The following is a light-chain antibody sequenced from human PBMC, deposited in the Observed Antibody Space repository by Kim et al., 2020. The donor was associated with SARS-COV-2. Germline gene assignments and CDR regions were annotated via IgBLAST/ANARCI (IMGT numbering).Light chain of an antibody. Sequence: VSPGERATLSCRASESVRRYVAWYQQKPGQAPRLLIYGGSTRATGIPAKFSGSGSGTEFTLTINSLQSDDSAVYYCQQYSNWPPYSFGLGTKLEI. V-gene: IGKV3-15*01. J-gene: IGKJ2*03. CDR2: GGS. CDR1: ESVRRY. CDR3: QQYSNWPPYS.